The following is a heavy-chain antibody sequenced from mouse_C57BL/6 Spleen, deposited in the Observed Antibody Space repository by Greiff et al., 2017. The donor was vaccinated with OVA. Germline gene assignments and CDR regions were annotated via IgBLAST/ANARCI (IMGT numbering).Heavy chain of an antibody. Sequence: EVQLQQSGAELVKPGASVKLSCTASGFNIKDYYMHWVKQRTEQGLEWIGRIDPEDGETKYAPTFQGKATITADTSSNTAYLQLSSLTSEDTAVDYCARNDYERDFDYWGQGTTLTVSA. CDR2: IDPEDGET. D-gene: IGHD2-4*01. J-gene: IGHJ2*01. CDR1: GFNIKDYY. V-gene: IGHV14-2*01. CDR3: ARNDYERDFDY.